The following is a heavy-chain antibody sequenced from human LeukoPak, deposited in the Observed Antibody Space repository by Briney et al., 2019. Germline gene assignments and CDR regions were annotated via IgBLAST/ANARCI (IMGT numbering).Heavy chain of an antibody. CDR2: INHSGST. J-gene: IGHJ4*02. CDR3: ARDVVTTTGDYFDY. V-gene: IGHV4-34*01. D-gene: IGHD2-2*01. CDR1: GGSFSGYY. Sequence: SETLSLTCAVYGGSFSGYYWSWIRQPPGKGLEWIGEINHSGSTNYNPSLKSRVTISVDTSKNQFSLKLSSVTAADTAVYYCARDVVTTTGDYFDYWGQGTLATVSS.